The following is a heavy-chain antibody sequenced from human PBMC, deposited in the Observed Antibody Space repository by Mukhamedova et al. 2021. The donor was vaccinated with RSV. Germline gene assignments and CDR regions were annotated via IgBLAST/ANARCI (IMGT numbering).Heavy chain of an antibody. D-gene: IGHD2-2*01. CDR3: ARVGGVPAAYNWFDP. V-gene: IGHV1-2*02. CDR2: NPNSGGT. Sequence: NPNSGGTTYAQKFQGRVTMTRDTSISTAYMELSRLRSDDTAVYYCARVGGVPAAYNWFDPWGQGTLVTVSS. J-gene: IGHJ5*02.